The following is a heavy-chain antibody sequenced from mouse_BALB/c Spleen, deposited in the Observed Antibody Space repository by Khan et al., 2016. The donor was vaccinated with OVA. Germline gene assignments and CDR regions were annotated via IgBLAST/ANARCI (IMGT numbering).Heavy chain of an antibody. CDR3: ARYYGNYGWYFDV. Sequence: QVQLKQSGPGLVAPSQSLSITCTVSGFSLTSYGVHWVRQTPGKGLEWLGVIWTGGSTHYNKDLMSRLSIRKANSTSQVFLNMNSLHTDDTAMYYCARYYGNYGWYFDVWGAGTTVTVSS. J-gene: IGHJ1*01. CDR2: IWTGGST. V-gene: IGHV2-9*02. D-gene: IGHD2-1*01. CDR1: GFSLTSYG.